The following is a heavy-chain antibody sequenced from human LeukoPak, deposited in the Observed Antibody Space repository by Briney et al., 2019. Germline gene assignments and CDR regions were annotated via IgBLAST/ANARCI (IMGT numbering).Heavy chain of an antibody. Sequence: GASVTVSCKASGYTFTGYYMHWVRQAPGQGLEWMGIINPSGGSTSYAQKFQGRVTMTRDTSTSTVYMELSSLRSEDTAVYYCARDRPSRGSGWYSPPYRNWFDPWGQGTLVTVSS. CDR3: ARDRPSRGSGWYSPPYRNWFDP. CDR2: INPSGGST. CDR1: GYTFTGYY. J-gene: IGHJ5*02. V-gene: IGHV1-46*01. D-gene: IGHD6-19*01.